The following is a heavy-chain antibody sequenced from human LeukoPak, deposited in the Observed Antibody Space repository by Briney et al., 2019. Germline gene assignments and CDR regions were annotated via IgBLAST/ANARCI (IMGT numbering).Heavy chain of an antibody. Sequence: SETLSLTCTVSGGSISSGDYYWSWIRQPPGKGLEWIGRIYTSGSTNYNPSLKSRVTMSVGTSKNQFSLKLSSVTAADTAVYYCARDPSLYYDSSWGQGTLVTVSS. CDR1: GGSISSGDYY. CDR3: ARDPSLYYDSS. CDR2: IYTSGST. D-gene: IGHD3-22*01. V-gene: IGHV4-61*02. J-gene: IGHJ4*02.